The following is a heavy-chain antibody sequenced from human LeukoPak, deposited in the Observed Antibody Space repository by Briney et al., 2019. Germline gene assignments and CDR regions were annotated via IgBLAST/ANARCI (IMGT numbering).Heavy chain of an antibody. J-gene: IGHJ4*02. CDR1: GFTFSSYS. CDR3: ARNWKPDY. Sequence: GGSLRLSCAASGFTFSSYSMHWVRQAPGKGLEWISYISFSSGTIYYADSVKGRFTISRDNARNPLLLQMNSLRAEDTAVYYCARNWKPDYWGQGTLVTVSS. D-gene: IGHD1-1*01. CDR2: ISFSSGTI. V-gene: IGHV3-48*01.